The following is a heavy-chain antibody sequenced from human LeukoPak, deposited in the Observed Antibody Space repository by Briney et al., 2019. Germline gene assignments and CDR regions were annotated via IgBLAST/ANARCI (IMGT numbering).Heavy chain of an antibody. J-gene: IGHJ5*02. Sequence: SETLSLTCTVSGGSISSYYWSWIRQRAGKGLKWIGRIYTRGSTNYNPSLKSRFTMSIDTSTTQFSMKLSSVTDADTAVYYSARAYSSSWYDDGRGHWFDPWGQGTLVTVSS. CDR2: IYTRGST. V-gene: IGHV4-4*07. D-gene: IGHD6-13*01. CDR1: GGSISSYY. CDR3: ARAYSSSWYDDGRGHWFDP.